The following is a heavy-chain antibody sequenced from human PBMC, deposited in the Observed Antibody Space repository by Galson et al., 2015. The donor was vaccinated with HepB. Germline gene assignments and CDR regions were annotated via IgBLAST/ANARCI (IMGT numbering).Heavy chain of an antibody. CDR2: FDWDGAT. CDR3: GRMRLPNYGVDV. Sequence: PALVKPTQTLTLTCTFSGFSLNTHGIFMGWFRQPPGKALEWLARFDWDGATYYNTSLKARLTVSKDTSRNQVVLTMANVAPEDTGTYYCGRMRLPNYGVDVWGPGTTVIVSS. CDR1: GFSLNTHGIF. V-gene: IGHV2-70*11. J-gene: IGHJ6*02.